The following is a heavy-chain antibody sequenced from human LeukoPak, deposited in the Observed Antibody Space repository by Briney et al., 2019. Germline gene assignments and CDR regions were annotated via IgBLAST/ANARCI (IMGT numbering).Heavy chain of an antibody. CDR1: GGSISSSSYY. J-gene: IGHJ4*02. V-gene: IGHV4-39*01. Sequence: PSETLSLTYTVSGGSISSSSYYWGWIRQPPGKGLEWIGSIYYSGSTYYNPSLKSRVTISVDTSKNQFSLKLSSVTAADTAVYYCAVLLWFGEPRDFDYWGQGTLVTVSS. CDR2: IYYSGST. D-gene: IGHD3-10*01. CDR3: AVLLWFGEPRDFDY.